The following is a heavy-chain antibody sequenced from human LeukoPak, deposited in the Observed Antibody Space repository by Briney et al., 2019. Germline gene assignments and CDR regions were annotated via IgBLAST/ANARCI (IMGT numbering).Heavy chain of an antibody. J-gene: IGHJ4*02. CDR2: ISGSGGST. D-gene: IGHD4-17*01. Sequence: TGGSLSLSCAASGFTFDNYAMTWVRQAPGKGLEWISTISGSGGSTHYAESVKGRFTIFRDNSKNMVFLQMNSLRAEDTAVYYCARGHTAVTRHFDFWGQGTLVTVSS. CDR1: GFTFDNYA. V-gene: IGHV3-23*01. CDR3: ARGHTAVTRHFDF.